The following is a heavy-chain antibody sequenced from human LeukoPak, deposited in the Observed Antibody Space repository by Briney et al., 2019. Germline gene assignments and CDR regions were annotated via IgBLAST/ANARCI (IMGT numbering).Heavy chain of an antibody. CDR1: GYSIGSGYF. CDR3: ARHALFDSTGYYYVLDY. D-gene: IGHD3-22*01. V-gene: IGHV4-38-2*01. J-gene: IGHJ4*02. CDR2: LYHSGTT. Sequence: SEPLSLTCAVSGYSIGSGYFWGWIRQPPGMGLEWIGSLYHSGTTYYNPSLKSRVTISMDTSKNQFSLKLTSVTAADTAVYYCARHALFDSTGYYYVLDYWGQGTLATVSS.